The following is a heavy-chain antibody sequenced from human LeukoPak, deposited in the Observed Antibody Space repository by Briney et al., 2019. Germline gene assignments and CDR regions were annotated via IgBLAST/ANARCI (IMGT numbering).Heavy chain of an antibody. J-gene: IGHJ4*02. Sequence: GGSLRLSCAASGFTVSSNYMSWVRQAPGKGLEWVSVIYSGGSTYYADSAKGRSTISRDNSKNTLYLQMNSLKTEDTAVYYCTTDPVSWYDSSGYIRDYWGQGTLVTVSS. D-gene: IGHD3-22*01. CDR2: IYSGGST. V-gene: IGHV3-53*01. CDR3: TTDPVSWYDSSGYIRDY. CDR1: GFTVSSNY.